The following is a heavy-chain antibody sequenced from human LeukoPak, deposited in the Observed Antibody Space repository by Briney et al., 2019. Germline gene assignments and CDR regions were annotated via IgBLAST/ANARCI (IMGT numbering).Heavy chain of an antibody. D-gene: IGHD2-2*02. CDR1: GYTFTTYY. CDR2: INPSGAST. CDR3: ARGGFVIGPAAISWFDL. V-gene: IGHV1-46*01. Sequence: ASVKDSCKASGYTFTTYYMHWVRQAPGQGLEWMVVINPSGASTSYAQKFQSRVTMTRDTSTSTAYMWLSSLRSEYTAVCYSARGGFVIGPAAISWFDLWGQGTLVTVSS. J-gene: IGHJ5*02.